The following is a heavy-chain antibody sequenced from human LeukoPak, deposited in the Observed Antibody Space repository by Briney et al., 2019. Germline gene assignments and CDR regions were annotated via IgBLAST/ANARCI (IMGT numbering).Heavy chain of an antibody. Sequence: PGGSLRLSCAASGFTFSSYGMRWVRQAPGKGLEWVAFIRYDGSNKYYADSVKGRFTISRDNSKNTLYLQMNSLRAEDTAVYYCAKEAAVAGTEEFFDYWGQGTLVTVSS. D-gene: IGHD6-19*01. J-gene: IGHJ4*02. CDR2: IRYDGSNK. CDR1: GFTFSSYG. V-gene: IGHV3-30*02. CDR3: AKEAAVAGTEEFFDY.